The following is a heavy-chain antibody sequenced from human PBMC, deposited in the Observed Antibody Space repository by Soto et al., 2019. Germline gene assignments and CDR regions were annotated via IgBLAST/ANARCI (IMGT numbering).Heavy chain of an antibody. CDR2: IYYSGST. V-gene: IGHV4-39*01. J-gene: IGHJ4*02. D-gene: IGHD6-13*01. CDR1: GGSISSSSYC. CDR3: ARREGSSWYYFDY. Sequence: QLQLQESGPGLVKPSETLSLTCTVSGGSISSSSYCWGWIRQPPGKGLEWIGSIYYSGSTYYNPSLKSRVTISVDTSKNQFSLKLSSVTAADTAVYYCARREGSSWYYFDYWGQGTLVTVSS.